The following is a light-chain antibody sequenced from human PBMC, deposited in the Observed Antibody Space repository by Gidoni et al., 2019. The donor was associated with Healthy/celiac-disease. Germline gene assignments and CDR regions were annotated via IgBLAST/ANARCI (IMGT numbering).Light chain of an antibody. V-gene: IGLV1-47*01. J-gene: IGLJ2*01. Sequence: QSVLTQPPSASGTPGQRVTISCSGSSSNIGSNYVYWYQQLPGTAPKLLIYRNNQRPSGVPDRFSGSTSGTSASLAIRGLRSEDEADYYCAAWDDSLSGPRVVFGGGTKLTVL. CDR3: AAWDDSLSGPRVV. CDR2: RNN. CDR1: SSNIGSNY.